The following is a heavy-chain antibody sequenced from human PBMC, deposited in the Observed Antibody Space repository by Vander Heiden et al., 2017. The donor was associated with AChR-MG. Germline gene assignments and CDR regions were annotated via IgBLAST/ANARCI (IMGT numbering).Heavy chain of an antibody. J-gene: IGHJ4*02. CDR2: IWYDGSNK. CDR3: ARVSDGDPYYFDY. CDR1: GFTFSSYG. Sequence: QVQLVEAGGGVVQPGRSLRLSWAASGFTFSSYGMHWVRQAPGKGLGWVAVIWYDGSNKYYADSVKGRFTISRDNSKNTLYLQMNSLRAEDTAVYYCARVSDGDPYYFDYWGQGTLVTVSS. V-gene: IGHV3-33*01. D-gene: IGHD4-17*01.